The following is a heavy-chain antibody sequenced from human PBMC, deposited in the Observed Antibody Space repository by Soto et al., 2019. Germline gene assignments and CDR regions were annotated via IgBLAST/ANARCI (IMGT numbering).Heavy chain of an antibody. CDR1: GFTFSDYY. J-gene: IGHJ4*02. V-gene: IGHV3-11*04. CDR3: AKDLVYCGGDCYSWSFDY. CDR2: ISSSGSTI. D-gene: IGHD2-21*02. Sequence: PGGSLRLSCAASGFTFSDYYMSWIRQAPGKGLEWVSYISSSGSTIYYADSVKGRFTISRDNSKNTLYLQMNSLRAEDTAVYYCAKDLVYCGGDCYSWSFDYWGQGTLVTVSS.